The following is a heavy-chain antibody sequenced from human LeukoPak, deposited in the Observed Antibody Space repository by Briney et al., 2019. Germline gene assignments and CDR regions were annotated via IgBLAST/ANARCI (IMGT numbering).Heavy chain of an antibody. CDR3: ARDGIAARPLNYYYYYMDV. V-gene: IGHV1-18*01. Sequence: GASVTVSCKASGYTFTGYGISWVRQAPGQGLEWMGWISAYNGNTNYAQKLQGRVTMTTDTSTSTAYMELRSLRSDDTAVYYCARDGIAARPLNYYYYYMDVWGKGTTVTVSS. CDR1: GYTFTGYG. J-gene: IGHJ6*03. CDR2: ISAYNGNT. D-gene: IGHD6-6*01.